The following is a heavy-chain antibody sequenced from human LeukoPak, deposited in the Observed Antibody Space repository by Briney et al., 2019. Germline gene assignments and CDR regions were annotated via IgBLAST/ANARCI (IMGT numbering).Heavy chain of an antibody. Sequence: SETLSLTCTVSGGSISSGDYYWSWIRQPPGKGLEWIGYIYYGGSTYYNPSLKSRATISVDTSKNQFSLKLSSVTAADTAVYYCARTDSSRGYFDYWGQGTLVTVSS. CDR1: GGSISSGDYY. V-gene: IGHV4-30-4*01. J-gene: IGHJ4*02. CDR2: IYYGGST. D-gene: IGHD3-22*01. CDR3: ARTDSSRGYFDY.